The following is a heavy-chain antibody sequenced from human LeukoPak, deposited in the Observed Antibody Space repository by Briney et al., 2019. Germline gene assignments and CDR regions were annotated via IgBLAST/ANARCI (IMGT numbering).Heavy chain of an antibody. CDR3: ARDHDYGGNPLFDY. D-gene: IGHD4-23*01. J-gene: IGHJ4*02. CDR1: GGSISSIIYC. V-gene: IGHV4-61*02. CDR2: ICTSGST. Sequence: SETLSLTCTVSGGSISSIIYCWNWIRQPAGKGLDWIGRICTSGSTSYKPSLETRVAISVDTSKNQFSLKLTSVTAADTAVYYCARDHDYGGNPLFDYWGQGTLVTVSS.